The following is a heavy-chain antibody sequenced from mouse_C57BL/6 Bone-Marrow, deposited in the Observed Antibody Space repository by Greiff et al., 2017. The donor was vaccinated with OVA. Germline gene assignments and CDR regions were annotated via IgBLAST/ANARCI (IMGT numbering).Heavy chain of an antibody. J-gene: IGHJ1*03. D-gene: IGHD2-1*01. CDR2: IYPRSGNT. CDR1: GYTFTSYG. V-gene: IGHV1-81*01. CDR3: ARERGLYGNYGGWYFDV. Sequence: LQQSGAELARPGASVQLSCKASGYTFTSYGISWVKQRTGQGLEWIGEIYPRSGNTYYNEKFKGKATLTADKSSSTAYMELRSLTSEDSAVYFCARERGLYGNYGGWYFDVWGTGTTVTVSS.